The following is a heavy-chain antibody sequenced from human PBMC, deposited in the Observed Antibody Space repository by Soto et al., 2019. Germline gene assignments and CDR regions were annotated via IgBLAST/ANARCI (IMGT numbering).Heavy chain of an antibody. V-gene: IGHV3-23*01. D-gene: IGHD1-1*01. CDR1: GFTFTTYA. CDR2: ISDTGGRT. Sequence: GGSLRLSCAASGFTFTTYAITWVRQAPGKGLEWVSAISDTGGRTYYADSVKGRFTISRDNSKNTVYLEMNSLRAEDTAVYYCVKEGLPTTNFDFWGQGTLVTVSS. CDR3: VKEGLPTTNFDF. J-gene: IGHJ4*02.